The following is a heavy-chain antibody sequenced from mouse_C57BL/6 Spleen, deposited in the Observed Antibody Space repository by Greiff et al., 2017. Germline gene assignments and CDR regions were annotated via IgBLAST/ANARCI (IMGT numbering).Heavy chain of an antibody. Sequence: VQLMESGPGFVKPSQSLSLSCSVTGFSISSGYYWYWLRPFTGNKLEWMGNRSYDGSNNYNPTLKNRISITRDTSKNQLFLKLNYVNTEDTASYSSARENDYYGGDYWGQGTTLTVSS. V-gene: IGHV3-6*01. D-gene: IGHD1-1*01. CDR3: ARENDYYGGDY. CDR1: GFSISSGYY. J-gene: IGHJ2*01. CDR2: RSYDGSN.